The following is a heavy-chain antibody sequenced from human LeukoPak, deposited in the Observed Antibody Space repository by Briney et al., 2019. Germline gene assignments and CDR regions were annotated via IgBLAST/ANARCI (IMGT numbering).Heavy chain of an antibody. CDR2: ISPGGTTI. CDR3: ARVRGPTVRTMYFDY. D-gene: IGHD2-8*01. J-gene: IGHJ4*02. CDR1: GFTFSSHG. Sequence: GGSLRLSCAGSGFTFSSHGMIWVRKTPGKGLEWLSYISPGGTTINSADSVKDRFITSRDNGKSSLFLQTNSLRAEDTAVYYCARVRGPTVRTMYFDYWGQGTLVTVSS. V-gene: IGHV3-48*04.